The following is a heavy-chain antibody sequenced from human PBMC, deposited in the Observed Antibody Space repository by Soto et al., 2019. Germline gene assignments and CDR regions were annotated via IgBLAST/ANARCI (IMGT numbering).Heavy chain of an antibody. V-gene: IGHV1-2*02. CDR3: ARVRGYSYDLFDY. D-gene: IGHD5-18*01. CDR2: INPNSGGT. CDR1: GYTFTGYY. J-gene: IGHJ4*02. Sequence: ASVKVSCKASGYTFTGYYMHWVRQAPGQGLEWMGWINPNSGGTNYAQKFQGRVTMTRDTSISTAYMELSRLRSDDTAVYYCARVRGYSYDLFDYWGQGTLVTVS.